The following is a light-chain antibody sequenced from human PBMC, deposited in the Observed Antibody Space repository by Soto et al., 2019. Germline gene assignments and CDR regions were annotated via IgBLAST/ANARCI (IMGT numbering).Light chain of an antibody. J-gene: IGLJ3*02. CDR2: DVS. V-gene: IGLV2-14*01. Sequence: QSALTQPASVSGSPGQSITISCTGTSSDVGGYNYVSWYQQHPGKAPKLMIYDVSNRPSGVSNHFSGSKSGNTASLTISGLQAEDEADYYCSSYTSSRTPVFGGGTKLTVL. CDR3: SSYTSSRTPV. CDR1: SSDVGGYNY.